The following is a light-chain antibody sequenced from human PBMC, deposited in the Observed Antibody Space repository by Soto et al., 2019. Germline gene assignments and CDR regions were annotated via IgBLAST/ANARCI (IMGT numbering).Light chain of an antibody. CDR2: GAS. CDR3: QQYGSSPWT. V-gene: IGKV3-20*01. CDR1: QSVSSSY. Sequence: EIVLTQSPGTLSLSPGESATLSCRASQSVSSSYLAWYRQKPGQDARLLIYGASSRAAGIPDRFSGSWFGADFTLNIRRMGAEDFAVYYCQQYGSSPWTLGQGTKVDIK. J-gene: IGKJ1*01.